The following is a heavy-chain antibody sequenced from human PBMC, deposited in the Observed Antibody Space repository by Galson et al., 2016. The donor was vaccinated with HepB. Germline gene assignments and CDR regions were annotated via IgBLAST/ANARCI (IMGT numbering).Heavy chain of an antibody. V-gene: IGHV3-11*06. CDR2: IGTSGNYT. Sequence: SLRLSCAASGFTFTDYQMSWIRQAPGKGLEWVSYIGTSGNYTNYADSVKGRFTISRDNSKNLLYLQINSLRVEDTAVYYCARGGGMVTDYWGRGTLVTVSS. CDR1: GFTFTDYQ. J-gene: IGHJ4*02. D-gene: IGHD2-8*01. CDR3: ARGGGMVTDY.